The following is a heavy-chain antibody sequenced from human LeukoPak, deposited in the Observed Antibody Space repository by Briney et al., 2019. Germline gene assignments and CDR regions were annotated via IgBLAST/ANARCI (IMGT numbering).Heavy chain of an antibody. J-gene: IGHJ4*02. CDR1: GYTFTSYD. CDR2: ISAYNGNT. D-gene: IGHD3-22*01. V-gene: IGHV1-18*01. Sequence: ATVKVSCKASGYTFTSYDISWVRQAPGRGLEWMGCISAYNGNTNYAQKLQRRVTMTTDTSTSTAYMELRSLRSDDTAVYYCARADYYDSSVYYDGWGQGTLVTVSS. CDR3: ARADYYDSSVYYDG.